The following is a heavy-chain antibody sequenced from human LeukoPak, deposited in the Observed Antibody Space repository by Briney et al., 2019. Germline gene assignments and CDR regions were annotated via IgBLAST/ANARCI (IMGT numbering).Heavy chain of an antibody. CDR3: ATRPLGYCSSTSCP. CDR1: GGSFSGYY. Sequence: SETLSLTCAVYGGSFSGYYWSWIRQPPGKGLEWIGEINHSGSTNYNPSLKSRVTISVDTSKNQFSLELSSVTAADTAVYYCATRPLGYCSSTSCPWGQGTLVTVSS. CDR2: INHSGST. V-gene: IGHV4-34*01. J-gene: IGHJ5*02. D-gene: IGHD2-2*01.